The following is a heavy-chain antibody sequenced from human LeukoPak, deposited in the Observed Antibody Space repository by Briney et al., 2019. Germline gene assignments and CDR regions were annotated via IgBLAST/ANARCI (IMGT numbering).Heavy chain of an antibody. Sequence: PSETLSLTCAVYGGSFSGYYWSWIRQPPGKGLEWIGEINHSGSINYNPSLKSRVTISVDTSKNQFSLKLSSVTAADTAVYYCARWEGGSYYDFGYWGQGTLVTVSS. V-gene: IGHV4-34*01. CDR1: GGSFSGYY. D-gene: IGHD1-26*01. CDR2: INHSGSI. CDR3: ARWEGGSYYDFGY. J-gene: IGHJ4*02.